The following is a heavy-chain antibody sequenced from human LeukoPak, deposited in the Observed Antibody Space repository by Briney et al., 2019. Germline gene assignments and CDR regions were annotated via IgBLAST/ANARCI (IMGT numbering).Heavy chain of an antibody. Sequence: PSETLSLTCTVSGRSISSYYWSWIRQPPGKGLECIGRIYTSGSTNYNPSLKSRVTMSVDTSKNQFSLKLSSVTAADTAVYYCARGVKEVRGVSPYYFDYWGQGTLVTVSS. J-gene: IGHJ4*02. V-gene: IGHV4-4*07. CDR2: IYTSGST. CDR1: GRSISSYY. D-gene: IGHD3-10*01. CDR3: ARGVKEVRGVSPYYFDY.